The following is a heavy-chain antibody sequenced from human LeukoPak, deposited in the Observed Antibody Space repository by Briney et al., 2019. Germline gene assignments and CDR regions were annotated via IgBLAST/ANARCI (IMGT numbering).Heavy chain of an antibody. CDR2: INPSGGST. V-gene: IGHV1-46*01. Sequence: ASVKVSCKASGYTFTGYYMHWVRQAPGQGLEWMGWINPSGGSTSYAQKFQGRVTMTRDTSTSTVYMELSSLRSEDTAVYYCASGEQLVLSVYWGQGTLVTVSS. CDR1: GYTFTGYY. D-gene: IGHD6-13*01. CDR3: ASGEQLVLSVY. J-gene: IGHJ4*02.